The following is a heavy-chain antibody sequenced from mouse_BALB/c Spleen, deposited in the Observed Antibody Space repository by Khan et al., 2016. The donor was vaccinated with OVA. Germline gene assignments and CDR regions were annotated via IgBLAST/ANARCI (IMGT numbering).Heavy chain of an antibody. V-gene: IGHV1S41*01. CDR1: GYTFTSYW. J-gene: IGHJ4*01. Sequence: DLVKPGASVKLSCKASGYTFTSYWINWIKQRPGQGLEWIGRIAPGSGSTSYNEMFKDKATLTVDTSSSTAYLQVSSLSSEDSAVYFCARGNYYGNSAYAMDYWGQGTSRTGSS. CDR2: IAPGSGST. D-gene: IGHD1-1*01. CDR3: ARGNYYGNSAYAMDY.